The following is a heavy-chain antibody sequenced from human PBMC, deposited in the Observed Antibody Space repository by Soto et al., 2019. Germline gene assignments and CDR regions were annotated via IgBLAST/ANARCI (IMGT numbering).Heavy chain of an antibody. Sequence: QVQLVQSGAEVKKPGASVKVSCKASGYTFTSYDINWVRQATGQGLEWMGWMNPTIGNTGYAQRFQGRVTMTRNTSIGTAYRELGSLRSEDTAVYYCARGFKDYANGVCYRKLAYWGQGALVTVSS. V-gene: IGHV1-8*01. J-gene: IGHJ4*02. CDR3: ARGFKDYANGVCYRKLAY. D-gene: IGHD2-8*01. CDR2: MNPTIGNT. CDR1: GYTFTSYD.